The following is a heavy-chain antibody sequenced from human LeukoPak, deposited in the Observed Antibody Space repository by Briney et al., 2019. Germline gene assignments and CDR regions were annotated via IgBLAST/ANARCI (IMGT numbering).Heavy chain of an antibody. CDR1: GFTFSSYE. J-gene: IGHJ6*02. V-gene: IGHV3-48*03. D-gene: IGHD3-10*01. CDR2: ISSRGSTI. CDR3: AKDLITMVRGSPMDV. Sequence: GGSLRLSCAASGFTFSSYEMNWVRLAPGGGPEWVSYISSRGSTIYYADSVKGRFTISRDDSRNTLYLQLSSLRAEDTAVYYCAKDLITMVRGSPMDVWGQGTTVTVSS.